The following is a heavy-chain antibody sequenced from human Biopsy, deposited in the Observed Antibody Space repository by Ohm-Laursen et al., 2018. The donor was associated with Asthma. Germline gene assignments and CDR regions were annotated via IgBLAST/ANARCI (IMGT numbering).Heavy chain of an antibody. CDR1: GGSISSNFYY. Sequence: SETLSLTCTVSGGSISSNFYYWGWIRQPPGKGLEWIGNIHYSGSTYSNPSLKSRVTISVDMSKKQISLRLSFVIAADTAVYYCAGFCSGGNCPDHWGQGTLVTVSS. V-gene: IGHV4-61*05. CDR3: AGFCSGGNCPDH. J-gene: IGHJ4*02. D-gene: IGHD2-15*01. CDR2: IHYSGST.